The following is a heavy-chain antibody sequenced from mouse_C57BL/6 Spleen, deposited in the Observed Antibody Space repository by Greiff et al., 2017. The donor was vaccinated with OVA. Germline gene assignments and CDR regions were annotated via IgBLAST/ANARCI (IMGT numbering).Heavy chain of an antibody. CDR1: GYTFTSYG. CDR2: ICIGNGYT. D-gene: IGHD1-1*01. Sequence: VQLQQSGAELVRPGSSVKMSCKTSGYTFTSYGINWVKQRPGQGLEWIGYICIGNGYTEYNEKFKGKATLTSDTSSSTAYMQLSSQTSEDSAIYFCARYGSSSDYWGQGTTLTVSS. J-gene: IGHJ2*01. V-gene: IGHV1-58*01. CDR3: ARYGSSSDY.